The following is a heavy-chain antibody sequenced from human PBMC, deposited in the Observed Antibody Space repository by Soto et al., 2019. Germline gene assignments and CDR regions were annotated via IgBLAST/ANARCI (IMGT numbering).Heavy chain of an antibody. D-gene: IGHD3-3*01. CDR3: ASFKSIFGAKRGNAFDI. Sequence: SVKVSCKASGGTFSSYAISWVRQAPGQGLEWMGGIIPIFGTANYAQKFQGRVTITADESTGTAYMELSSLRSEDTAVYYCASFKSIFGAKRGNAFDIWGQGTMVTVSS. CDR1: GGTFSSYA. J-gene: IGHJ3*02. V-gene: IGHV1-69*13. CDR2: IIPIFGTA.